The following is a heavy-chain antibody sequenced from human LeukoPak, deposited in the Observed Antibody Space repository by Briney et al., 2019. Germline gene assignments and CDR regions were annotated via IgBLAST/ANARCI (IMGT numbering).Heavy chain of an antibody. D-gene: IGHD4-17*01. J-gene: IGHJ3*02. CDR1: GFTFGDYA. V-gene: IGHV3-49*03. CDR3: LRKRPRYDFGDSLETFEI. Sequence: GGSLRLSCSASGFTFGDYAMNWFRQAPGKGLEWVGFIRSKAYGGTTEYAASVKGRFTISRDDSKSIAYLQRKSMKIEDTSLDYRLRKRPRYDFGDSLETFEIWGQGTMVTVSS. CDR2: IRSKAYGGTT.